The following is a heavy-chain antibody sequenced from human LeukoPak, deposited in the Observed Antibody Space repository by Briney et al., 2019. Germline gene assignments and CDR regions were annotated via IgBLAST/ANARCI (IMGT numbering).Heavy chain of an antibody. CDR2: TYYSGST. Sequence: PSETLSLTCTVSGGSISSSSYYWGWIRQPPGKGLEWIGSTYYSGSTYYNPSLKSRVTISVDTSKNQFSLKLSSVTAADTAVYYCARVLNWFDPWGQGTLVTVSS. J-gene: IGHJ5*02. CDR3: ARVLNWFDP. D-gene: IGHD1-26*01. CDR1: GGSISSSSYY. V-gene: IGHV4-39*07.